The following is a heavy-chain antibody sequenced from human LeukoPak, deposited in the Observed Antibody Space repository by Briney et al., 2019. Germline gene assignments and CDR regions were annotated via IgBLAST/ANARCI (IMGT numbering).Heavy chain of an antibody. CDR1: GFTFSSYA. J-gene: IGHJ6*02. CDR3: ALSSWYGVVGLSYYYYGMDV. D-gene: IGHD6-13*01. V-gene: IGHV3-23*01. Sequence: PGGSLRLSCAASGFTFSSYAMSWVRQAPGKGLEWVSAISGSGGSTYYADSVKGRFTISRDNSKNTLYLQMNSLRAEDTAVYYCALSSWYGVVGLSYYYYGMDVWGQGTTVTVSS. CDR2: ISGSGGST.